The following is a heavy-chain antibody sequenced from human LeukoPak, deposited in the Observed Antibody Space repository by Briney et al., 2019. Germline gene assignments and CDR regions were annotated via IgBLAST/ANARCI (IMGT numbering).Heavy chain of an antibody. Sequence: GRSLRLSCAASGFTFSSYDMHWVRQAPGKGLEWVAVISYDGSNKYYADSVKGRFTISRDNSKNTLYLQMNSLRAEDTAVYYCAKDLVVATIPQGYYYYYGMDVWGQGTTVTVSS. D-gene: IGHD5-12*01. CDR2: ISYDGSNK. J-gene: IGHJ6*02. CDR1: GFTFSSYD. CDR3: AKDLVVATIPQGYYYYYGMDV. V-gene: IGHV3-30*18.